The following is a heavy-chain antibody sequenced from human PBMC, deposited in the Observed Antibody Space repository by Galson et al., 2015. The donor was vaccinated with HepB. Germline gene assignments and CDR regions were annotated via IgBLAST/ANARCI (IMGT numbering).Heavy chain of an antibody. Sequence: QSGAEVKEPGESLRISCKGSGYSFTSYWISWVRQMPGKGLEWMGRIDPSDSYTNYSPSFQGHVTISADKSISTAYLQWSSLKASDTAMYYCASMIRLTGIAAAESRAAFDIWGQGTMVTVSS. CDR2: IDPSDSYT. CDR1: GYSFTSYW. V-gene: IGHV5-10-1*01. CDR3: ASMIRLTGIAAAESRAAFDI. D-gene: IGHD6-13*01. J-gene: IGHJ3*02.